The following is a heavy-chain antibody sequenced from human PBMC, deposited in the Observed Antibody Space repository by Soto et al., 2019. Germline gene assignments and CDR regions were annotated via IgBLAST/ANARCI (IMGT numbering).Heavy chain of an antibody. J-gene: IGHJ4*02. CDR3: ARDETYTSGWYFEV. Sequence: QVRLWQSGGEVKEPGASVKVSCKASGYMFNSYGMSWLRQAPGQGLEWMGWISGYNGKTNYAQDFQGRITMTTETSTTTVYMELRSLSSDDTAVYYCARDETYTSGWYFEVWGQGTLVTVPS. D-gene: IGHD6-19*01. V-gene: IGHV1-18*01. CDR2: ISGYNGKT. CDR1: GYMFNSYG.